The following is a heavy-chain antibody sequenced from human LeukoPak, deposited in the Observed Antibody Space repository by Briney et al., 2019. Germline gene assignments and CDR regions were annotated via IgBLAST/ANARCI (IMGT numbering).Heavy chain of an antibody. D-gene: IGHD6-13*01. CDR1: SASLSSNY. V-gene: IGHV4-59*01. J-gene: IGHJ4*02. Sequence: PPETLSLTSTVSSASLSSNYWSWVRPPHGKGREWIGYNYYRGSTNYNPSLKSRVTISVDTSKNQFSLKLSSVTAADTDVYYCARDREGIQDYWGQGTLVTVSS. CDR2: NYYRGST. CDR3: ARDREGIQDY.